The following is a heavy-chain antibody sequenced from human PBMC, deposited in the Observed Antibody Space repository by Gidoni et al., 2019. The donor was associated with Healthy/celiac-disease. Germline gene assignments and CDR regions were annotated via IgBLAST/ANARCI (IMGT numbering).Heavy chain of an antibody. V-gene: IGHV4-39*01. Sequence: QLQLQESGPGLVKPSETLSLTCTVSGGSISSSSYYWGWIRQPPGKGLEWIGSIYYSGSTYYNPSLKSRVTISVDTSKNQFSLKLSSVTAADTAVYYCARQRVRGIAAGFDPWGQGTLVTVSS. CDR2: IYYSGST. D-gene: IGHD6-13*01. CDR1: GGSISSSSYY. J-gene: IGHJ5*02. CDR3: ARQRVRGIAAGFDP.